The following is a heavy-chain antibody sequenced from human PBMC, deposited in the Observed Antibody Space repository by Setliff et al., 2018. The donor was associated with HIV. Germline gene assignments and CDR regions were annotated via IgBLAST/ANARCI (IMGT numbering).Heavy chain of an antibody. D-gene: IGHD3-22*01. CDR1: GGSISSYY. Sequence: PSETLSLTCTVSGGSISSYYWSWIRQPPGKGLEWIGYIYTSGSTNYNPSLKSRVTISVDTSKNQFSLKLSSVTAADTAVYYCVRGLSFYDPGGFDYWGQGTLVTVSS. CDR2: IYTSGST. V-gene: IGHV4-4*09. CDR3: VRGLSFYDPGGFDY. J-gene: IGHJ4*02.